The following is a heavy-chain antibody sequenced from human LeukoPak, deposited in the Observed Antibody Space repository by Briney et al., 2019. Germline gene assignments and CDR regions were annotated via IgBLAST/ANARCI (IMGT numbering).Heavy chain of an antibody. V-gene: IGHV4-59*01. CDR1: GGSISSYY. CDR2: IYYSGST. J-gene: IGHJ4*02. CDR3: ARAPYGDYFDY. Sequence: PSETLSLTCTVSGGSISSYYCSWIRQPPGKGLEWIGYIYYSGSTNYNPSLKSRVTISVDTSKNQFSLKLSSVTAADTAVYYCARAPYGDYFDYWGQGTLVTVSS. D-gene: IGHD4-17*01.